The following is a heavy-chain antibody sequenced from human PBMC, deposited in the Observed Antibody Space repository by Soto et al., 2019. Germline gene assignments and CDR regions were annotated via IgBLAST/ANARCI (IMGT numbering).Heavy chain of an antibody. J-gene: IGHJ4*02. CDR3: ARADPAASVGY. Sequence: XETLSLACTVSGGSMRSHYWTLLRQSPGKGLEWIGYISYSGSTYYNPSLKSRVSISADTSKNQFSLRMNSMIAADTAVYYCARADPAASVGYWGQGTLVTVSS. CDR1: GGSMRSHY. V-gene: IGHV4-59*11. CDR2: ISYSGST. D-gene: IGHD2-2*01.